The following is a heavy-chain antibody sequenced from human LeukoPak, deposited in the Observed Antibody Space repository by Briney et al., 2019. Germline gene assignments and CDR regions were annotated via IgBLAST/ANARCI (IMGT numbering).Heavy chain of an antibody. CDR2: ISSNGGST. Sequence: PGGSLRLSCSASGFTFSSYAMHWVRQAPGKGPEYVSAISSNGGSTYYADSVKGRFTISRDNSKNTLYLQMSSLRAEDTAVYYCVKDADYDILTGYYTPDYWGQGTLVTVSS. D-gene: IGHD3-9*01. J-gene: IGHJ4*02. CDR1: GFTFSSYA. CDR3: VKDADYDILTGYYTPDY. V-gene: IGHV3-64D*06.